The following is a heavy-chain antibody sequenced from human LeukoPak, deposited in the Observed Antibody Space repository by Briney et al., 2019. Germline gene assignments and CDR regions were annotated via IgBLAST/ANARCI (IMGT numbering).Heavy chain of an antibody. Sequence: GGSLRLSCEASTFTFSTYWMHWVRQAPGKGLVWVSGISGSGGETYYADSVKGRFTISRDNSKNTLYLQMNNLRAEDTAIYYCAKDGVGATVTTAYFYYWGQGTLVTVSP. V-gene: IGHV3-23*01. D-gene: IGHD4-17*01. CDR2: ISGSGGET. CDR1: TFTFSTYW. CDR3: AKDGVGATVTTAYFYY. J-gene: IGHJ4*02.